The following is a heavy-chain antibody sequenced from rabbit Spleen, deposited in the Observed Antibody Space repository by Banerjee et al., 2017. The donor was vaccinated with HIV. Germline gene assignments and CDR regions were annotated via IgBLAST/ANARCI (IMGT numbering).Heavy chain of an antibody. CDR3: ARNYVNAFDP. CDR1: GVSLNDKDV. V-gene: IGHV1S45*01. J-gene: IGHJ2*01. Sequence: QEQLVESGGGLVQPEGSLTLTCKASGVSLNDKDVMCWVRQAPGKGLEWIACIDTNDGDTDYANWPKGRFTISKTSSTTVTLQMTSLTAADTATYFCARNYVNAFDPWGPGTLVTVS. CDR2: IDTNDGDT. D-gene: IGHD1-1*01.